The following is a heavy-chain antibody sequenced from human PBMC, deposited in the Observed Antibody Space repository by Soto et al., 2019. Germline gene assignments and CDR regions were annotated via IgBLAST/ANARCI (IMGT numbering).Heavy chain of an antibody. D-gene: IGHD3-9*01. Sequence: QVQLVESGEGVVQPGRSLGLSCVVSGVSFSTNAMHWVRQAPSKGLEWVAAISKDGNDEFYADSVKGRFTISRDNSKNTLYLQITSLKPEDTAVYFCATGGILTPGQRGLCDYWGQGTLVTVSS. J-gene: IGHJ4*02. CDR1: GVSFSTNA. CDR3: ATGGILTPGQRGLCDY. CDR2: ISKDGNDE. V-gene: IGHV3-30*03.